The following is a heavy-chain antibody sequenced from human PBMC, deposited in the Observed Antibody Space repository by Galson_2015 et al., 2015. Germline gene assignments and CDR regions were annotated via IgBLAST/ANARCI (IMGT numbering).Heavy chain of an antibody. CDR2: IWYDGSNK. CDR3: AMGKENDYDDSSGPFDP. V-gene: IGHV3-33*08. Sequence: SLRLSCAASGFTFSSYWMSWVRQAPGKGLEWVAVIWYDGSNKYYADSVKGRFTISRDNSKNTLYLQMNSLRAEDTAVYYCAMGKENDYDDSSGPFDPWGQGTLVTVSS. CDR1: GFTFSSYW. J-gene: IGHJ5*02. D-gene: IGHD3-22*01.